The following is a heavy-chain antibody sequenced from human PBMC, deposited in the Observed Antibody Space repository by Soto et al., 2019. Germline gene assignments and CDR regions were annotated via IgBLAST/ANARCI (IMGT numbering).Heavy chain of an antibody. CDR2: ISASGDNA. Sequence: GGSLRLSCAASGLIFSSYAMSWVRQAPGKGLDWVSGISASGDNAYYPDSVKGRFTISRDNSKNTLYLQMNNLRAEDAAVYYCADGGEWSFNFVYWGQGTLVTVSS. CDR3: ADGGEWSFNFVY. V-gene: IGHV3-23*01. D-gene: IGHD3-3*01. J-gene: IGHJ4*02. CDR1: GLIFSSYA.